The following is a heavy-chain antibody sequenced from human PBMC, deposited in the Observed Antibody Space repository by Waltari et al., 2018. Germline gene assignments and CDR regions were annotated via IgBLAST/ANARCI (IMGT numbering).Heavy chain of an antibody. CDR2: ISRDGSST. CDR1: GFTFSSYW. CDR3: ARENSSGWYYI. V-gene: IGHV3-74*01. Sequence: EVQLVESGGGLVQPGGSLRLSCAASGFTFSSYWMHWVRQAPGKGLVWVSGISRDGSSTSYADSVKGRFTISRDNAKNTLYLQMNSLRAEDTAVYYCARENSSGWYYIWGQGTMVTVSS. D-gene: IGHD6-19*01. J-gene: IGHJ3*02.